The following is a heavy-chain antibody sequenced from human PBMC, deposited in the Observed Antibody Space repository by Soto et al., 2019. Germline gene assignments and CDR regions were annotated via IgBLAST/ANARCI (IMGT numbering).Heavy chain of an antibody. CDR2: INQHETEK. CDR1: GFTFSDSW. Sequence: GSLRLSCAASGFTFSDSWMSWVRQFPGTGLEWVANINQHETEKHYVDSVKGRFTISRDNAKNSLFLQMNSLRAEDTAIYYCAIGDSFDFWGQGTPVTVSS. J-gene: IGHJ4*01. V-gene: IGHV3-7*03. CDR3: AIGDSFDF.